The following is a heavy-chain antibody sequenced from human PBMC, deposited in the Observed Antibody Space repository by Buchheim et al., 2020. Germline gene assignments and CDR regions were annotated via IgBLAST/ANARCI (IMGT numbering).Heavy chain of an antibody. CDR2: ISYDGNQK. CDR1: GFTFSSYG. D-gene: IGHD3-3*01. CDR3: ARFGEATAGFDY. J-gene: IGHJ4*02. V-gene: IGHV3-30*03. Sequence: QVQLVESGGGVVQPGRSLRLSCAASGFTFSSYGMHWVRQAPGKGLEWVAVISYDGNQKYYRDSVKGRFTISRDNSKNTLYLQMNSLRTEDTAVYYCARFGEATAGFDYWGQGAL.